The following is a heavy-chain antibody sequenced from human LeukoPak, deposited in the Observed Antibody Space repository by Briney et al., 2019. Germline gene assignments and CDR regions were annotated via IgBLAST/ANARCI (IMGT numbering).Heavy chain of an antibody. J-gene: IGHJ6*03. Sequence: GGSLRLSCAASGFTFDDYGMSWVRQAPGKGLEWVSGINWNGGSTGYADSVKGRFTISRDNAKNSLYLQMNSLRAEDTALHYCARETSGCSSTSCYDYYYYMDVWGKGTTVTVSS. CDR1: GFTFDDYG. V-gene: IGHV3-20*04. CDR3: ARETSGCSSTSCYDYYYYMDV. CDR2: INWNGGST. D-gene: IGHD2-2*01.